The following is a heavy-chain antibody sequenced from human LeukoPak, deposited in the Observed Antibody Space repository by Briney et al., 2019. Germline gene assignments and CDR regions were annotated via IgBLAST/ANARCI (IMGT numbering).Heavy chain of an antibody. J-gene: IGHJ4*02. V-gene: IGHV1-18*01. CDR3: ATFWGGELAAADY. CDR1: GYTFTSYG. D-gene: IGHD6-13*01. CDR2: ITAYNGNT. Sequence: ASVKVSCKASGYTFTSYGISWVRQAPGQGLEWMGWITAYNGNTNYAQNLQGRVTMTEDTSTDTAYMELSSLRSEDTAVYYCATFWGGELAAADYWGQGTLVTVSS.